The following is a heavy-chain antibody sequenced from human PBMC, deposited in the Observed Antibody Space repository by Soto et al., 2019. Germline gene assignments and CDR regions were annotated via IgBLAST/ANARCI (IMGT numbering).Heavy chain of an antibody. J-gene: IGHJ5*02. CDR3: ARTAYYGSGSFIFYNWFDP. CDR1: GGTFSSYA. Sequence: SVKVSCKASGGTFSSYAISWVRQAPGQGLEWMGGIIPIFGTANYAQKFRGRVTITADESTSTAYMELSSLRSEDTAVYYCARTAYYGSGSFIFYNWFDPWGQGTLVTVSS. V-gene: IGHV1-69*13. CDR2: IIPIFGTA. D-gene: IGHD3-10*01.